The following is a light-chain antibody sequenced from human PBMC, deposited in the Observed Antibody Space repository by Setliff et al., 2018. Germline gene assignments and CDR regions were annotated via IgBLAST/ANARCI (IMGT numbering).Light chain of an antibody. Sequence: QSALTQPASVSGSPGQSITISCTGTSSDVGGYNYVSWYKQHPGEAPQLMIYAVTKRPSGVSNRFSGSKSGKAASLTISGLQAEDEADYYCCSYVRGSAYVFGTGTKV. CDR2: AVT. V-gene: IGLV2-14*03. J-gene: IGLJ1*01. CDR1: SSDVGGYNY. CDR3: CSYVRGSAYV.